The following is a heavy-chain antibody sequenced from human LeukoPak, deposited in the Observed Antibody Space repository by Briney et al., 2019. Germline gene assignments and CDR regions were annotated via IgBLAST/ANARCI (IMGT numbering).Heavy chain of an antibody. V-gene: IGHV1-2*02. Sequence: ASVKVSCKASGGTFSNYAISWVRQAPGQGLEWMGWINSNSGDTNSAQKFQGRVTLTRDTSITTAYMEMSSLSSDDTAVYYCVRVSLSPLLPIDYWGQGTLVTVSS. CDR3: VRVSLSPLLPIDY. CDR2: INSNSGDT. D-gene: IGHD2-15*01. CDR1: GGTFSNYA. J-gene: IGHJ4*02.